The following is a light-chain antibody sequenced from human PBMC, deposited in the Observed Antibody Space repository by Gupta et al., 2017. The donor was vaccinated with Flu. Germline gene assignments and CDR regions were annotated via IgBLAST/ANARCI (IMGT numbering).Light chain of an antibody. Sequence: SYVLTQPPSVSVAPGQTATITCGGDDIGSEAVHWYRQQPGQAPVLVVYDDGDRPSGITERFSASSSGNTATLTISGVEAGDEADYYCQGWQTSSYWVFGGGTKLTV. CDR1: DIGSEA. CDR3: QGWQTSSYWV. J-gene: IGLJ3*02. V-gene: IGLV3-21*02. CDR2: DDG.